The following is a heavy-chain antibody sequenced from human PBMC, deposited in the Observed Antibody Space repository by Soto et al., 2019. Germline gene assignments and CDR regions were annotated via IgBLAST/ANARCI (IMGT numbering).Heavy chain of an antibody. D-gene: IGHD5-12*01. J-gene: IGHJ4*02. Sequence: SETLALTFTVSGCSINTFYCTWVGKPDGKALEWIGRIFSSVSTSCNPSLESRVAMSVDTSKNHFSLNLSSVTAADMAVYYCAREGSYSDYNFEHGIQLWSFDFWGQGALVTVSS. CDR1: GCSINTFY. V-gene: IGHV4-4*07. CDR2: IFSSVST. CDR3: AREGSYSDYNFEHGIQLWSFDF.